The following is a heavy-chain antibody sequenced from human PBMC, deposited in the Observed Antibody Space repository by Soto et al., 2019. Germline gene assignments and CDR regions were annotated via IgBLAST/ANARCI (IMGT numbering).Heavy chain of an antibody. V-gene: IGHV4-31*03. CDR2: IYYVGST. CDR1: GDSIRNGFYY. CDR3: AKNETTRPGFNP. J-gene: IGHJ5*02. D-gene: IGHD1-1*01. Sequence: QVQLQESGPGLVKPSQTLSLISTVSGDSIRNGFYYWSWIRQHPGKGLEWIGNIYYVGSTSYNPSLKTRVTISIDRSKNQFSLTLNSVTAADTAVYYCAKNETTRPGFNPWGQGSLVIVSS.